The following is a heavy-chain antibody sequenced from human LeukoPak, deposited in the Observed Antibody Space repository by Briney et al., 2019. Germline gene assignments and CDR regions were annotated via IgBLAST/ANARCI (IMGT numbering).Heavy chain of an antibody. D-gene: IGHD6-6*01. CDR3: AKGSVAGRQRAPPKEWFDP. CDR2: ISSSSSYI. Sequence: GGSLRLSCAASGFTFSSYRMNWVRQAPGKGLEWVSSISSSSSYIYYADSVKGRFTISRDNAKNSLYLQMNSLRAEDTAVYYCAKGSVAGRQRAPPKEWFDPWGQGTLVTVSS. J-gene: IGHJ5*02. V-gene: IGHV3-21*01. CDR1: GFTFSSYR.